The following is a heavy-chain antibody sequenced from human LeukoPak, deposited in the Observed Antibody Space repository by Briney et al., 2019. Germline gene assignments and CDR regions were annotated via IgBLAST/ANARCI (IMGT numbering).Heavy chain of an antibody. CDR2: MNPNSGNT. Sequence: ASVKVSCKASGYTFTSYDINWVRQATGQGLEWIGSMNPNSGNTGYAQKFQGRVTMTRNTSISTAYMELSSLRSEDTAVYYCASASSGYYYDNWFDPWGQGTLLTVSS. V-gene: IGHV1-8*01. D-gene: IGHD3-22*01. CDR3: ASASSGYYYDNWFDP. J-gene: IGHJ5*02. CDR1: GYTFTSYD.